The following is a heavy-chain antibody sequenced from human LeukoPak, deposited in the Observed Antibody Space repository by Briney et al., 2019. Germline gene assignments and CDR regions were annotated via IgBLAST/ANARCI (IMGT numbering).Heavy chain of an antibody. Sequence: ASVKVSCKASGYTFTGYYIHWVRQAPGQGLEWMGWINPNSGGTNYAQRFQGRVTMTRDTSISTAYMELSRLRSDDTAMYYCARMGYSGSQNDYWGQGTLVTVSS. CDR1: GYTFTGYY. D-gene: IGHD1-26*01. J-gene: IGHJ4*02. CDR2: INPNSGGT. V-gene: IGHV1-2*02. CDR3: ARMGYSGSQNDY.